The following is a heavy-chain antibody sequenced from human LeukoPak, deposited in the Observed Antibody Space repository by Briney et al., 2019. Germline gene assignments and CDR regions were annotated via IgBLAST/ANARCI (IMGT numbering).Heavy chain of an antibody. Sequence: GGSLRLSCVGSGFSFSEYSMNWVRQSPGKGLEWISYITSRSAFTYFAGSVKGRFTISRDNARNSVYLHLNALRVDDTAVYYCARDLTSAYWSPGGYYYYMDVWGKGTAVTVSS. CDR3: ARDLTSAYWSPGGYYYYMDV. V-gene: IGHV3-48*01. CDR1: GFSFSEYS. J-gene: IGHJ6*03. CDR2: ITSRSAFT. D-gene: IGHD3-16*01.